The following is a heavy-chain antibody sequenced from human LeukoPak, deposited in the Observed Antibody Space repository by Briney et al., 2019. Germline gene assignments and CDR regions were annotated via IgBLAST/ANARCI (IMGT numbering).Heavy chain of an antibody. J-gene: IGHJ4*02. V-gene: IGHV3-66*01. CDR1: GFTVSSNY. CDR2: IYSGGST. D-gene: IGHD6-13*01. Sequence: GGSLRLSCAASGFTVSSNYMSWVRQAPGKGLEWVSVIYSGGSTYYADSVKGRFTISRDNSKNTLYLQMNSLRAEDTAVYYCARDIEPAGIMWDYWGQGTLVTVSS. CDR3: ARDIEPAGIMWDY.